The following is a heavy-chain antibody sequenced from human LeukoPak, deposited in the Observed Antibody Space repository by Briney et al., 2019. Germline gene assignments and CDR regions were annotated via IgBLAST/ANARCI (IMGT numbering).Heavy chain of an antibody. CDR3: ARDQGGYSYGYAYFDY. CDR1: GGTFSSYA. Sequence: ASVEVSRKASGGTFSSYAISWVRQAPGQGLEWMGGIIPIFGTANYAQKFQGRVTITADESTSTAYMELSSLRSEDTAVYYCARDQGGYSYGYAYFDYWGQGTLVTVSS. D-gene: IGHD5-18*01. V-gene: IGHV1-69*13. J-gene: IGHJ4*02. CDR2: IIPIFGTA.